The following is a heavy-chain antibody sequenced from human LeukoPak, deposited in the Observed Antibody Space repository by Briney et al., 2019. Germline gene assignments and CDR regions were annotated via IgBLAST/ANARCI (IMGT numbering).Heavy chain of an antibody. V-gene: IGHV4-59*11. CDR1: GGSISSHY. CDR3: ARELNDILTGYPNWFDP. Sequence: SETLSLTCTVSGGSISSHYWSWIRQPPGKGLEWIGYIYYSGSTNYNPSLKSRVTISVDTSKNQFSLKLSSVTAADTAVYYCARELNDILTGYPNWFDPWGQGTLVTVSS. J-gene: IGHJ5*02. CDR2: IYYSGST. D-gene: IGHD3-9*01.